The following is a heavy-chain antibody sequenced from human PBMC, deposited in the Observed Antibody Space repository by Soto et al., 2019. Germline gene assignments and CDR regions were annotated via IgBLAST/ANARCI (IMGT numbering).Heavy chain of an antibody. Sequence: PGGSLRLSCAASGFTVSSNYMSWVRQAPGKGLEWVSVIYSGGSTYYADSVKGRFTISRDNSKDTLYLQMNSLRAEDTAVYYCARGGQDYGGNRPHDYWVQGTMVTVSS. J-gene: IGHJ4*02. CDR3: ARGGQDYGGNRPHDY. CDR2: IYSGGST. CDR1: GFTVSSNY. D-gene: IGHD4-17*01. V-gene: IGHV3-53*01.